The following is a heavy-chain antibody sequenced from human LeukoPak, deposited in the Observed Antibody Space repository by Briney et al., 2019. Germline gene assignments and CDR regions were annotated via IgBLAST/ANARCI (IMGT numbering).Heavy chain of an antibody. CDR1: GYTFTSYY. J-gene: IGHJ4*02. V-gene: IGHV1-46*01. D-gene: IGHD6-19*01. CDR2: INPSGGST. CDR3: ARAMVAGHSRGGYFDY. Sequence: ASVKVSCKASGYTFTSYYMHWVRQAPGQGLEWMGIINPSGGSTSYAQKFQGRVTMTRDTSTSTVYMELSSLRSEDTAVYYCARAMVAGHSRGGYFDYWGQGTLVTVSS.